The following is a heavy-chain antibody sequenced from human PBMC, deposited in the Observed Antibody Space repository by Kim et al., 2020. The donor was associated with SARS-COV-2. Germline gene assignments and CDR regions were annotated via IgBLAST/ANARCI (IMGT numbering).Heavy chain of an antibody. Sequence: ASVKVSCKASGYTFTSYGISWVRQAPGQGLEWMGWISAYNGNTNYAQKLQGRVTMTTDTSTSTAYMELRSLRSDDTAVYYCARDLRYDSSGYYYALDAFDIWGQGTMVTVSS. CDR2: ISAYNGNT. CDR3: ARDLRYDSSGYYYALDAFDI. J-gene: IGHJ3*02. V-gene: IGHV1-18*01. D-gene: IGHD3-22*01. CDR1: GYTFTSYG.